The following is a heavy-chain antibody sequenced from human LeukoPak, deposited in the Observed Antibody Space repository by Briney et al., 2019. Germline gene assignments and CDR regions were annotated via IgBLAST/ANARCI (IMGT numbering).Heavy chain of an antibody. CDR2: INTDGSFT. J-gene: IGHJ4*02. D-gene: IGHD1-26*01. V-gene: IGHV3-74*01. CDR1: RFTFINYA. Sequence: GGSLRLSCAASRFTFINYAMSWVRQAPGKGLVWVSRINTDGSFTRYADSVQGRFTISRDTAKNTLFLQMNSLRAEDTAVYYCAREAKVGGALQYWGQGILVTVSS. CDR3: AREAKVGGALQY.